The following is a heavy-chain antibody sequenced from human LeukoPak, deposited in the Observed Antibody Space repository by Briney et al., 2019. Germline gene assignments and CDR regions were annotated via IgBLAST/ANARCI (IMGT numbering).Heavy chain of an antibody. CDR1: GGSISSGSYY. D-gene: IGHD3-10*01. CDR2: IYTSGST. Sequence: SETLSLTCTVSGGSISSGSYYWSWIRQPAGKGLEWIGRIYTSGSTNYNPSLKSRVTISVDTSKDQFSLKLSSVTAADTAVYYCARELWFGELSRDHYYYYMDVWGKGTTVTVSS. CDR3: ARELWFGELSRDHYYYYMDV. J-gene: IGHJ6*03. V-gene: IGHV4-61*02.